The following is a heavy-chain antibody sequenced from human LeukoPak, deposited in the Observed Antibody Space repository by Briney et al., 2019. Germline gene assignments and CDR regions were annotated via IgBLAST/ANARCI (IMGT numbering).Heavy chain of an antibody. CDR1: GGSISSSY. Sequence: AETLALNCNISGGSISSSYGKLLRQSPGKRLEWIGYIHYTGSTNYNPSLKSRVTMLIDTSKNQFSLKLSSVTAADTAVYYCTRGRYSAGDNWFDPWGQGNLVTVPS. CDR2: IHYTGST. V-gene: IGHV4-59*01. CDR3: TRGRYSAGDNWFDP. D-gene: IGHD3-9*01. J-gene: IGHJ5*02.